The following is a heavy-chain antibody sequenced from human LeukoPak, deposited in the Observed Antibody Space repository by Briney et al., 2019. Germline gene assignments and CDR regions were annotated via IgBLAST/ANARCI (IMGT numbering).Heavy chain of an antibody. Sequence: GGSLRLSCAASGFTVSSNYMTWVRQAPGKGLEWVSVIYSGGSTYYADSVKGRFTISRDKGRFTISRDNSKNTLYLQMNSLRAEDTAVYYCAKDQRFTAGGQGTLVTVSS. CDR2: IYSGGST. D-gene: IGHD2-21*02. CDR1: GFTVSSNY. J-gene: IGHJ4*02. CDR3: AKDQRFTA. V-gene: IGHV3-66*01.